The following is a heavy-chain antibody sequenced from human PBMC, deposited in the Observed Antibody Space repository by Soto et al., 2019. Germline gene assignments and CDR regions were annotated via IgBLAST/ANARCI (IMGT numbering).Heavy chain of an antibody. J-gene: IGHJ6*02. CDR1: GGSISSYY. V-gene: IGHV4-59*01. CDR3: GRVGREYSYGGGGYYSYYGMDD. Sequence: SETLSLTCTVSGGSISSYYWSWIRQPPGKGLEWIGYIYYSGSTNYNPSLKSRVTISVDTSKNQFSLKLSSVTAADTAVDYCGRVGREYSYGGGGYYSYYGMDDWGQGTRVTVSS. CDR2: IYYSGST. D-gene: IGHD5-18*01.